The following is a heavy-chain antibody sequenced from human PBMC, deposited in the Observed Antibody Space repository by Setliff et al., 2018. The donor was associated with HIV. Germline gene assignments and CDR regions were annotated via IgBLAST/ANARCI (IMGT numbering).Heavy chain of an antibody. Sequence: PGGSLRLSCAAPGFTFSNYVINWVRQAPGKGLEWVSAILSTGERTFYADSVKGRFTISRDNSKNTVYLQMNSLRAEDTAEYYCAKELAASGLGYFDSWGRGILVTVSS. V-gene: IGHV3-23*01. J-gene: IGHJ4*02. CDR3: AKELAASGLGYFDS. CDR1: GFTFSNYV. D-gene: IGHD3-22*01. CDR2: ILSTGERT.